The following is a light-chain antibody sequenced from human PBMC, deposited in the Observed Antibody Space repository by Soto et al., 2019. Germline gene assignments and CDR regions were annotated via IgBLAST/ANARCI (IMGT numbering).Light chain of an antibody. CDR3: CSYAASYV. CDR2: EGS. V-gene: IGLV2-23*01. Sequence: QSALTQPASMSGSPGQSITISCTGNSSDVGSYNLVSWYQQHPGKAPKLMIYEGSKRPSGVSNRFSGSKSGNTASLTISGLQAEDEADYYCCSYAASYVFGTGTKVTVL. J-gene: IGLJ1*01. CDR1: SSDVGSYNL.